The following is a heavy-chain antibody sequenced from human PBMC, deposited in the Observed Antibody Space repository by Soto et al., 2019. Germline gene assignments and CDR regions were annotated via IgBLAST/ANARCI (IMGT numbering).Heavy chain of an antibody. V-gene: IGHV3-23*01. CDR3: AKIDGYFDY. D-gene: IGHD3-22*01. J-gene: IGHJ4*02. CDR2: ITGNGDTT. CDR1: GFTFINTG. Sequence: GGSLRLSCAGSGFTFINTGMSWVRQAPGQGLEWVSAITGNGDTTYYADSVKGRFTISRDNSKSTLYLQMNSLRAEDTAVYYCAKIDGYFDYWGQGTLVTVSS.